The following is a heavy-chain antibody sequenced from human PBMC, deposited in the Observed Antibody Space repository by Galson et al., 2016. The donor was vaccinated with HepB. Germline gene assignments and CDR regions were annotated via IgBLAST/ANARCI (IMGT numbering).Heavy chain of an antibody. V-gene: IGHV4-4*02. CDR3: ARVSGVHYYFDY. J-gene: IGHJ4*02. CDR2: IYHSGST. Sequence: SETLSLTCVVSGGSISRNNWWSWVRQPPGKGLEWIGDIYHSGSTNYNPSLKSRVTISVDKSKNQFSLKLSSVTAADTAVYYCARVSGVHYYFDYWGQGTLVTVSS. CDR1: GGSISRNNW. D-gene: IGHD7-27*01.